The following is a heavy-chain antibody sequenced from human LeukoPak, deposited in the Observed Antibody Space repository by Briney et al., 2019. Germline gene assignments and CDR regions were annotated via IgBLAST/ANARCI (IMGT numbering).Heavy chain of an antibody. V-gene: IGHV4-59*02. D-gene: IGHD7-27*01. Sequence: SETLSLTCTVSGAFVTDYYWSWIRQSPGKGLEWISYIHHSGNSDYNPSLRSRVTTSLDTSKNQFSLNLISVTAADTAVYYCTRGRWGLQSWSQGTLVTVSS. CDR1: GAFVTDYY. CDR2: IHHSGNS. CDR3: TRGRWGLQS. J-gene: IGHJ5*02.